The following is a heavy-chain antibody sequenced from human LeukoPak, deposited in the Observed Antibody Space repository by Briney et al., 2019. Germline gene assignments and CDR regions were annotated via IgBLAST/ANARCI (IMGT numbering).Heavy chain of an antibody. CDR1: GGSVRGYY. V-gene: IGHV4-34*01. J-gene: IGHJ5*02. D-gene: IGHD2-15*01. CDR2: INHSGST. CDR3: ARRGLGYCSGGSCRFWFDP. Sequence: PSETLSLTCAVYGGSVRGYYWSWIRQPPGKGLEWIGEINHSGSTNYNPSLKCRVTISVDTSKNQFSLKLSSVTAADTAVYYCARRGLGYCSGGSCRFWFDPWGQGTLVTVSS.